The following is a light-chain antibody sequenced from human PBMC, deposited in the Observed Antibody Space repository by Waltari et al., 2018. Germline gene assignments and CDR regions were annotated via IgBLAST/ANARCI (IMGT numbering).Light chain of an antibody. CDR3: QVWDSSSEHHV. J-gene: IGLJ3*02. CDR2: DDD. CDR1: NLGTKS. Sequence: SYVLTQPPSVSVAPGQTARMTCGGNNLGTKSVPWYQQKPGQAPVLVGYDDDDRPSGIPERFSGSKSGNTATLTISRVEAGDEADYFCQVWDSSSEHHVFGGGTKLTVL. V-gene: IGLV3-21*02.